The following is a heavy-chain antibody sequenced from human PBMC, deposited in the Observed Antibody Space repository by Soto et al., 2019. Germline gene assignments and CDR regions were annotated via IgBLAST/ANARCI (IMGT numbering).Heavy chain of an antibody. CDR3: ARHFSSWYYFDY. D-gene: IGHD6-13*01. Sequence: PSETLSLTCTVSGGSISSSSYYWGWIRQPPGKGLEWIGSLYYSGNTYYNPSLKSRVTISVDTSKNQFSLKLSSVTAADTAVYYCARHFSSWYYFDYWGQGTLVTVS. J-gene: IGHJ4*02. V-gene: IGHV4-39*01. CDR2: LYYSGNT. CDR1: GGSISSSSYY.